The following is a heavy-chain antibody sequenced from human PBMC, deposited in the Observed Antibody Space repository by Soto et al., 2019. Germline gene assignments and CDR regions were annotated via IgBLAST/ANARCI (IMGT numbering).Heavy chain of an antibody. J-gene: IGHJ6*02. CDR3: ASSIAVAGYYYYYYGMDV. CDR2: IDPSDSYT. Sequence: PGXSLNISCKGSGYSFTSYWLSWVRQIPVKGLEWMGRIDPSDSYTNYSPSFQGHVTISADKSISTAYLQWSSLKASDTAMYYCASSIAVAGYYYYYYGMDVWGQGTTVTVS. V-gene: IGHV5-10-1*01. CDR1: GYSFTSYW. D-gene: IGHD6-19*01.